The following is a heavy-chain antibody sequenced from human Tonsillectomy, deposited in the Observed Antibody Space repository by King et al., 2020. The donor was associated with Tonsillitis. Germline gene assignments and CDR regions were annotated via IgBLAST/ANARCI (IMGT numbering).Heavy chain of an antibody. V-gene: IGHV3-43D*03. CDR3: AKDRTPSQRYSYGFDY. CDR2: ISWDGGST. D-gene: IGHD5-18*01. Sequence: VQLVESGGVVVQPGGSLRLSCAASGFTFDDYAMHWVRQAPGRGLEWVSLISWDGGSTYYEDSVKGRFTISRDNSKNSLYLQMNSLRATDTALYYCAKDRTPSQRYSYGFDYWGQGPLVTVSS. CDR1: GFTFDDYA. J-gene: IGHJ4*02.